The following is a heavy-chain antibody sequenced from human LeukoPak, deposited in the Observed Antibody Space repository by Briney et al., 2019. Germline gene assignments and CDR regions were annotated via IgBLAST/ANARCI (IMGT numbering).Heavy chain of an antibody. D-gene: IGHD1-14*01. Sequence: GESLKISCKGSGYSFTSYWVAWVRQMPGKGLEWMGIIYPRDSDTRYSPSFQGQVTISADKSINTAYLQWSGLKPSDTAVYYCARHVTTASAARGFDIWGQGTMVTVSS. CDR1: GYSFTSYW. CDR3: ARHVTTASAARGFDI. J-gene: IGHJ3*02. V-gene: IGHV5-51*01. CDR2: IYPRDSDT.